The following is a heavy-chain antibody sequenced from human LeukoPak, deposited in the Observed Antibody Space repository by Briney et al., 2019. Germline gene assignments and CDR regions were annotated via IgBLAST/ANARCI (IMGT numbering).Heavy chain of an antibody. Sequence: GGSLRLSCAASGFTVSSNYMSWVRQAPGKGLEWVSVIYSGGSTYYADSVKGRFTISRDNAKNTVYLQMNSLRAEDTAVYYCARDRAPGYFDLWGRGTLVTVSS. V-gene: IGHV3-53*01. J-gene: IGHJ2*01. CDR2: IYSGGST. CDR3: ARDRAPGYFDL. CDR1: GFTVSSNY.